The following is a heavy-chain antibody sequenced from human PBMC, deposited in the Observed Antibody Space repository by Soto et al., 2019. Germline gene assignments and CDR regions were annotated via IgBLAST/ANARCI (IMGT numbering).Heavy chain of an antibody. CDR1: GGTFSSYA. V-gene: IGHV1-69*13. CDR2: IIPIFGTA. J-gene: IGHJ5*02. CDR3: ASVLLPFHIPPQWLVTIHLFDP. D-gene: IGHD6-19*01. Sequence: GASVKVSCKASGGTFSSYAISWVRQAPGQGLEWMGGIIPIFGTANYAQKFQGRVTITADESTSTAYMELRSLRSEDTAVYYCASVLLPFHIPPQWLVTIHLFDPWGQGTLVTVSS.